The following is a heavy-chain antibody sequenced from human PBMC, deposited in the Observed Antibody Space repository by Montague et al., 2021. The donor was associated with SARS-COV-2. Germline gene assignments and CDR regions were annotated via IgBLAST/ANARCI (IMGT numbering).Heavy chain of an antibody. Sequence: SETLSLTCTVSGDSIKNYFWSWIRQSPGKGLEWIGYIYYYGNTHYNSSLKSRATISIDTSRNLFSLTLRSVTTADTAVYFCAKEFGLGRINPTYWGQGALVTVSS. CDR1: GDSIKNYF. CDR2: IYYYGNT. CDR3: AKEFGLGRINPTY. V-gene: IGHV4-59*01. D-gene: IGHD3-16*01. J-gene: IGHJ4*02.